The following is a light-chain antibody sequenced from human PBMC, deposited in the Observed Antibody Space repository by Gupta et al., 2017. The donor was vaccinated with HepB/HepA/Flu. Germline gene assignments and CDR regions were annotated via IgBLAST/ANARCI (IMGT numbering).Light chain of an antibody. J-gene: IGKJ1*01. Sequence: IVLTQSPGSLSLSPGERATLSCRASQNVSSSYLAWFQQKPGLPPRLLIYGTFTRATGIPDRVSGSGFGTDFTLTISRLEPEDLAVYYCQQYSRSLWAFGQGTKVEGK. CDR2: GTF. CDR1: QNVSSSY. V-gene: IGKV3-20*01. CDR3: QQYSRSLWA.